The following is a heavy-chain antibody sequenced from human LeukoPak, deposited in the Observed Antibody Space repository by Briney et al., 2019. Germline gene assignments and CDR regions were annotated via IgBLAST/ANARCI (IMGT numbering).Heavy chain of an antibody. Sequence: SETLSLTCTVSGGSISSGSYYWSWIRQPAGKGLEWIGRIYASGSTNYNPSLKSRVTISVDTSKNQFSLKLSSVTAADTAVYYCARDLRYCSSTSCYKGHAFDIWGQGTMVTVSS. CDR2: IYASGST. CDR1: GGSISSGSYY. CDR3: ARDLRYCSSTSCYKGHAFDI. D-gene: IGHD2-2*02. V-gene: IGHV4-61*02. J-gene: IGHJ3*02.